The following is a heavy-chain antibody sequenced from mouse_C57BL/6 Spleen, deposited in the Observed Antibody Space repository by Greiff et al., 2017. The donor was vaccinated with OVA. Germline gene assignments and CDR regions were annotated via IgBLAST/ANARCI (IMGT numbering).Heavy chain of an antibody. CDR1: GYTFTSYW. D-gene: IGHD2-5*01. Sequence: EVQLQESGTVLARPGASVKMSCKTSGYTFTSYWMHWVKQRPGQGLEWIGAIYPGNSDTSYNQKFKGKAKLTAVTSASTAYMELSSLTNEDSAVYYCTWAYSNYVAWFAYWGQGTLVTVSA. CDR2: IYPGNSDT. J-gene: IGHJ3*01. CDR3: TWAYSNYVAWFAY. V-gene: IGHV1-5*01.